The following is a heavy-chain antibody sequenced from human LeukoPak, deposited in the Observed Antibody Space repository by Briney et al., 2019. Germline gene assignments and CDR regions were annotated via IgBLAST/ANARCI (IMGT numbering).Heavy chain of an antibody. D-gene: IGHD2-15*01. CDR3: ARGGNRGGSIDY. V-gene: IGHV3-53*01. CDR1: GFTVSSNS. Sequence: AGGSLRLSCAASGFTVSSNSMSWVRQAPGKGLDWVSVIYSGGSIYYADSVTGRFTISRDNSKNTLYLQMNSLRAEDTAVYYCARGGNRGGSIDYWGQGTLVTVSS. J-gene: IGHJ4*02. CDR2: IYSGGSI.